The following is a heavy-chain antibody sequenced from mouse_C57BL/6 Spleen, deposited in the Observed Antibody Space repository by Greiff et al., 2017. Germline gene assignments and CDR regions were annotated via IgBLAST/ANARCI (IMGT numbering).Heavy chain of an antibody. CDR2: ISDGGSYT. CDR1: GFTFSSYA. D-gene: IGHD2-2*01. CDR3: ARDRRRDGYAFDV. Sequence: EVQGVESGGGLVKPGGSLKLSCAASGFTFSSYAMSWVRQTPEKRLEWVATISDGGSYTYYPDNVKGRFTISRDNAKNNLYLQMSHLKSEDTAMYYCARDRRRDGYAFDVWGTGTTVTVSS. J-gene: IGHJ1*03. V-gene: IGHV5-4*01.